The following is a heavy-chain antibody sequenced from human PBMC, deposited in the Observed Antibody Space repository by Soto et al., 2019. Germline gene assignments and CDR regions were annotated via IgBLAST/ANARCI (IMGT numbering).Heavy chain of an antibody. Sequence: QVRLVQSGAEVKKPGASVKVSCKASGYTFTNYGISWMRQAPGQGLEWMGWISTYNGNTKYAQKVQGRVTMTTDTATSTAYMDLRSLRSDDTAVYYCARIWYCGGDCYSDGFHIWGQGTMVTVSS. CDR2: ISTYNGNT. J-gene: IGHJ3*02. V-gene: IGHV1-18*04. CDR3: ARIWYCGGDCYSDGFHI. D-gene: IGHD2-21*02. CDR1: GYTFTNYG.